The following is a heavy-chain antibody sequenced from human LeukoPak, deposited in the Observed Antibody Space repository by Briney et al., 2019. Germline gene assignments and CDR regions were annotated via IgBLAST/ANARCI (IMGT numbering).Heavy chain of an antibody. D-gene: IGHD3-10*01. V-gene: IGHV3-21*01. CDR2: ISSSSSYI. J-gene: IGHJ6*03. CDR1: GFTFSSYS. Sequence: SGGSLRLSCAASGFTFSSYSMNWVRQAPGKGLEWVSSISSSSSYIYYADSVKGRFTISRDNAKNSLYLQMNSLRAEDTAVYYCARLLGNYYYYMDVWGKGTTVTVSS. CDR3: ARLLGNYYYYMDV.